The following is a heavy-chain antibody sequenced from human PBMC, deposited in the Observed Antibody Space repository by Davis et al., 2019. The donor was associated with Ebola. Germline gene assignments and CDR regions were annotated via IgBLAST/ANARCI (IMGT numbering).Heavy chain of an antibody. D-gene: IGHD6-19*01. V-gene: IGHV4-34*01. CDR1: GGSISSYY. Sequence: PSETLSLTCTVSGGSISSYYWSWIRQPPGKGLEWIGEINHSGSTNYNPSLKSRVTISVDTSKNQFSLKLSSVTAADTAVYYCARLIAVAGTNAFDIWGQGTMVTVSS. CDR3: ARLIAVAGTNAFDI. J-gene: IGHJ3*02. CDR2: INHSGST.